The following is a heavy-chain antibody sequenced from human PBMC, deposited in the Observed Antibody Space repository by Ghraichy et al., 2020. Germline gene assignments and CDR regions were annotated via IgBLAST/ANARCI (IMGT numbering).Heavy chain of an antibody. Sequence: ASVKVSCKASGYTFTDYYIHWVRQAPGQGLEWMGWINPGGGGTNYAQKFQGRVTMTRDTSITTAYMELRSLRSDDTAVYYCARDLVTGDSYYYYGLDVWGRGTTVTV. CDR2: INPGGGGT. D-gene: IGHD1-20*01. V-gene: IGHV1-2*02. J-gene: IGHJ6*02. CDR3: ARDLVTGDSYYYYGLDV. CDR1: GYTFTDYY.